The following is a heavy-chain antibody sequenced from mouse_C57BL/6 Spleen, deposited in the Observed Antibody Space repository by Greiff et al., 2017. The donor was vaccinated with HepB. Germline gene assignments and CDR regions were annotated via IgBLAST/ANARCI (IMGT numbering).Heavy chain of an antibody. V-gene: IGHV1-74*01. D-gene: IGHD2-4*01. CDR3: AIQDYDYDVEGDY. J-gene: IGHJ2*01. CDR1: GYTFTSYW. Sequence: QVQLQQPGAELVKPGASVKVSCKASGYTFTSYWMHWVKQRPGQGLEWIGRIHPSDSDTNYNQKFKGKATLTVDKSSSTAYMQLSSLTSEDSAFYYCAIQDYDYDVEGDYWGQGTTLTVSS. CDR2: IHPSDSDT.